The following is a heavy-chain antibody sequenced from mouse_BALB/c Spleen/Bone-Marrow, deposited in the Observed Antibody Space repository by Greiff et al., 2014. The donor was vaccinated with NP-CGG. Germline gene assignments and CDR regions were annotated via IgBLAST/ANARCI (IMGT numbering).Heavy chain of an antibody. Sequence: QVQLQQSGAELVRPGTSVKVSCKASGYAFTNYLIGWVKQRPGQGLEWIGMINPGSGGTNYNEKFKGKATLTADKSSSTAYMQLSSLTSDDSAVYFCARRDGSYFDYWGQGTTLTVSS. D-gene: IGHD3-3*01. CDR1: GYAFTNYL. CDR2: INPGSGGT. CDR3: ARRDGSYFDY. V-gene: IGHV1-54*01. J-gene: IGHJ2*01.